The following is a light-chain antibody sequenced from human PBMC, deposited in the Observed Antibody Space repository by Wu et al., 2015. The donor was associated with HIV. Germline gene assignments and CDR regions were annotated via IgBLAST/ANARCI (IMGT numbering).Light chain of an antibody. Sequence: DILLTQSPGTLSLSPGERATLSCRAGQSVTSNYLAWYQHKPGQAPRLLIYGASTRASGVADRFSGSGSGTDFTLTISRLEPEDFAVYFCHQYGPSPRMFGPGTKVEIK. CDR1: QSVTSNY. V-gene: IGKV3-20*01. J-gene: IGKJ1*01. CDR2: GAS. CDR3: HQYGPSPRM.